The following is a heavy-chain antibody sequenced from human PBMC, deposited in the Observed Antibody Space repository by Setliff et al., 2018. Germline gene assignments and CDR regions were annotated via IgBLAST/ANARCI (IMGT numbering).Heavy chain of an antibody. V-gene: IGHV3-15*01. CDR3: TTNLALVGGSFLEFGY. J-gene: IGHJ4*02. CDR1: GFTFSSYW. D-gene: IGHD1-26*01. Sequence: PGGSLRLSCAASGFTFSSYWMSWVRQAPGKGLEWVGRIKSTTDGATIHYGAPVNGRFTISRDDSKNTLYLHMNSLKTEDTAVYYCTTNLALVGGSFLEFGYWGQGTLVTVSS. CDR2: IKSTTDGATI.